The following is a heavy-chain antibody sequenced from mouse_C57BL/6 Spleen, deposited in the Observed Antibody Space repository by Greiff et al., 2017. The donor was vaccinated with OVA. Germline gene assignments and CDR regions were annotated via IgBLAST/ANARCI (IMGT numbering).Heavy chain of an antibody. CDR2: IDPSDSYT. J-gene: IGHJ1*03. V-gene: IGHV1-59*01. CDR1: GYTFTSYW. CDR3: ARGHGSSYGYYDV. D-gene: IGHD1-1*01. Sequence: QVQLQQPGAELVRPGTSVKLSCKASGYTFTSYWMHWVKQRPGQGLEWIGVIDPSDSYTNYNQKFKGKATLTVDTSSSTAYMQLSSLTSEDAAVYYCARGHGSSYGYYDVWGTGTTVTVSS.